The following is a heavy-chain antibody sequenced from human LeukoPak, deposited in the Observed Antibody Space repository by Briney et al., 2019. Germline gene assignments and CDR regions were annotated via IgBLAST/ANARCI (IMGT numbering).Heavy chain of an antibody. V-gene: IGHV3-30*02. D-gene: IGHD3-3*01. CDR3: ANLEWPPYYYYGMDV. J-gene: IGHJ6*02. CDR1: GFTLSSNY. CDR2: VRNDGSDK. Sequence: GGSLRLSCAASGFTLSSNYMSWVRQAPGKGLEWVTMVRNDGSDKCFADSVKGRFTISRDNSKNTLYLQMNSLRAEDTAVYYCANLEWPPYYYYGMDVWGQGTTVTVSS.